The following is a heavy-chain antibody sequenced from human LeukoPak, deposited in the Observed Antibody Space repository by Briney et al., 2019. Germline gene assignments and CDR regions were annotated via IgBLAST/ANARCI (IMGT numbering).Heavy chain of an antibody. V-gene: IGHV4-38-2*01. D-gene: IGHD1-7*01. CDR2: IYHTGNT. CDR1: GYSISSGYY. CDR3: AGKLK. J-gene: IGHJ4*02. Sequence: SETLSLTCSVSGYSISSGYYWGWILQPTGKGLEWIGNIYHTGNTYYNPSLKSRVTISVDTSKNQFSLNLSSVTAADTAVYYCAGKLKWGQGTLVTVSS.